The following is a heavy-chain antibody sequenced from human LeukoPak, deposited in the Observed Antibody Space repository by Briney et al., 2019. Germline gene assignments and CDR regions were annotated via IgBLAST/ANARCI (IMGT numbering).Heavy chain of an antibody. CDR3: ARGGRGSAAVVAPRSFDI. J-gene: IGHJ3*02. CDR2: TYTGGNS. D-gene: IGHD3-22*01. CDR1: GFTFSSYG. V-gene: IGHV3-53*01. Sequence: GRSLRLSCAASGFTFSSYGMHWVRQAPGKGLEWVSVTYTGGNSYYAGSVKGRFIISRDISKNTLYLQMNSLRAEDSALYYCARGGRGSAAVVAPRSFDIWGQGTMVTVSS.